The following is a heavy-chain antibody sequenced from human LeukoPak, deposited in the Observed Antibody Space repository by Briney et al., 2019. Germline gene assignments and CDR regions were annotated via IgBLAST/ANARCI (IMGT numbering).Heavy chain of an antibody. CDR1: GFSFSNYA. V-gene: IGHV3-23*01. J-gene: IGHJ5*02. D-gene: IGHD3-3*01. Sequence: GGSLRLSCAASGFSFSNYAMSWVRQAPGKGLEWVSAISGSGGSTYYADSVKGRFTISRDNSKNTLYLQMNSLRAEDTAVYYCAKDPAYYDFWSGYLFDPWGQGTLVTVSS. CDR2: ISGSGGST. CDR3: AKDPAYYDFWSGYLFDP.